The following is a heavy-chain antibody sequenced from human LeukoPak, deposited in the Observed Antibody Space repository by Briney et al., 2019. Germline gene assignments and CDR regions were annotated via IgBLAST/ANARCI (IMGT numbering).Heavy chain of an antibody. J-gene: IGHJ6*02. V-gene: IGHV4-59*01. CDR2: IYYSGST. CDR1: GGSISSYY. CDR3: ARDEPTYGMDV. D-gene: IGHD1-14*01. Sequence: SETLSLTCAVYGGSISSYYWSWIRQPPGKGLEWIGYIYYSGSTNYNPSLKSRVTISVDTSKNQFSLKLSSVTAADTAVYYCARDEPTYGMDVWGQGTTVTVSS.